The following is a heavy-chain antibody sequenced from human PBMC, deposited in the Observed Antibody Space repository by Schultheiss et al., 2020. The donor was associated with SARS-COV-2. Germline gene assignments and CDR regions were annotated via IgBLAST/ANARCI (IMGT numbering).Heavy chain of an antibody. J-gene: IGHJ6*02. V-gene: IGHV4-38-2*01. Sequence: SETLSLTCAVSGYSISSGYYWGWIRQPPGKGLEWIGSIYHSGSTYYNPSLKSRLTISVDTSKNQFSLKLSSVTAADTAVYYCASGARGGMDVWGQGTTVTVSS. CDR2: IYHSGST. D-gene: IGHD3-16*01. CDR3: ASGARGGMDV. CDR1: GYSISSGYY.